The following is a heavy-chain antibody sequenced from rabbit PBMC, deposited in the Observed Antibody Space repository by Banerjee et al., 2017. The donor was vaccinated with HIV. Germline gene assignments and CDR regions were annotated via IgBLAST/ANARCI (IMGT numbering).Heavy chain of an antibody. CDR1: GFSFSSNW. V-gene: IGHV1S45*01. J-gene: IGHJ4*01. CDR2: IYVGSGGGT. Sequence: LEESGGGLVKPGGTLTLTCTVSGFSFSSNWICWVRQAPGKGLEWIACIYVGSGGGTKYPSWAKGRFTISKTSSTTVTLQMASLTVADTATYFCARAGEGGDGYLNLWGPGTLVTVS. D-gene: IGHD5-1*01. CDR3: ARAGEGGDGYLNL.